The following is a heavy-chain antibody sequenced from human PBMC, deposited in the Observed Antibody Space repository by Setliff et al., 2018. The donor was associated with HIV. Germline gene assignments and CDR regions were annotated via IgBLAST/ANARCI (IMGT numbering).Heavy chain of an antibody. CDR2: INYTGRT. Sequence: SETLSLTCTVSGGSISSYDYNWGWIRQPPGKGLEWIANINYTGRTYYNPSLKSRVTISVDTSKNQFSLKVTSLTAADTAVYYCARYRRGAEWFDPWGQGTLVTVSS. D-gene: IGHD1-26*01. V-gene: IGHV4-39*01. J-gene: IGHJ5*02. CDR3: ARYRRGAEWFDP. CDR1: GGSISSYDYN.